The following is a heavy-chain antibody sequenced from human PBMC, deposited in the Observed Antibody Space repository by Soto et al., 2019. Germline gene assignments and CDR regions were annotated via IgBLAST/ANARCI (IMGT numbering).Heavy chain of an antibody. CDR3: ARASGYSSSWYPREAFDI. V-gene: IGHV4-59*01. CDR1: GGSISSYY. CDR2: IYYSGST. J-gene: IGHJ3*02. D-gene: IGHD6-13*01. Sequence: QVQLQESGPGLVKPSETLSLTCTVSGGSISSYYWSWIRQPPGKGLEWIGYIYYSGSTNYNPSLKRRVTISVDPPKQQFSLKLSSVTAADPAVYYCARASGYSSSWYPREAFDIWGQGTMVTVSS.